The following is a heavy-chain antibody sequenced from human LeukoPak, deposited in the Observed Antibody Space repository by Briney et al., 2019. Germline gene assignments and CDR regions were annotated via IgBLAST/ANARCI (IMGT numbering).Heavy chain of an antibody. CDR3: AKTLTYYYDSSGYPVH. Sequence: GGSLRLSCAASGFTFSSYAMSWVRQAPGKGLEWVSAISGSGGSTYYADSVKGRFTISRDNSKNTLYLQMNSLRAEDTAVYYCAKTLTYYYDSSGYPVHWGQGTLATVSS. J-gene: IGHJ4*02. CDR1: GFTFSSYA. CDR2: ISGSGGST. V-gene: IGHV3-23*01. D-gene: IGHD3-22*01.